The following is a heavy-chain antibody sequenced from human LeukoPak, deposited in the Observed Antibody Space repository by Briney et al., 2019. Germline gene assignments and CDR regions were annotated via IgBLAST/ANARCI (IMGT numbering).Heavy chain of an antibody. D-gene: IGHD6-13*01. J-gene: IGHJ6*02. CDR3: ARGPHTRSAAGRGHGMDV. CDR1: GGSISSSSYY. Sequence: SETLSLTCTVSGGSISSSSYYWGWIRQPPGKGLEWIGSIYYSGSTYYNPSLKSRVTISVDTSKNQFSLKLSSVTAADTAVYYCARGPHTRSAAGRGHGMDVWGQGTTVTVSS. CDR2: IYYSGST. V-gene: IGHV4-39*07.